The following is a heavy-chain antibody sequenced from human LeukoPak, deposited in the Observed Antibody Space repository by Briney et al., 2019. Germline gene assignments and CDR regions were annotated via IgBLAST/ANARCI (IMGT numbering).Heavy chain of an antibody. D-gene: IGHD5-12*01. CDR1: GGSFSGYY. Sequence: SETLSLTCAVYGGSFSGYYWSWIRQPPGKGLEWIGEINHSGSTNYNPSLKSRVTISVDTSKNQFSLKLSSVTAADTAVYYCAREVVATYYYYGMDVWGQGTTVTASS. CDR3: AREVVATYYYYGMDV. V-gene: IGHV4-34*01. J-gene: IGHJ6*02. CDR2: INHSGST.